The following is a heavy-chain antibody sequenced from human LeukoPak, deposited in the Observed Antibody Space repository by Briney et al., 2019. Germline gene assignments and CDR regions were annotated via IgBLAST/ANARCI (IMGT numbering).Heavy chain of an antibody. CDR2: ISWNSGSI. D-gene: IGHD3-22*01. J-gene: IGHJ3*02. V-gene: IGHV3-9*01. Sequence: GGSLRLSCAASGFTFDDYAMHWVRQAPGKGLEWVSGISWNSGSIGYADSVKGRFTISRDNAKNSLYLQMNSLRAEDTALYYCAKDIRYYDSSPLRFDAFDIWGQGTMVTVSS. CDR1: GFTFDDYA. CDR3: AKDIRYYDSSPLRFDAFDI.